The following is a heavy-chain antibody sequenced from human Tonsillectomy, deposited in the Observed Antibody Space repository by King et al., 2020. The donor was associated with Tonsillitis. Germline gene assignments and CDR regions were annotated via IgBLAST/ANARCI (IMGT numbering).Heavy chain of an antibody. Sequence: QLVQSGAEVKKPGSSVKVSCKASGGTFNSYAFSWVRQAPAHGLEWMGGIIPLFTTANYAQKFQGRVTISADDSTRTVYMDLSSLRSEDTAIYYGARALGYSYGLTDALDIWGQGTIVTVA. V-gene: IGHV1-69*12. CDR1: GGTFNSYA. CDR2: IIPLFTTA. D-gene: IGHD5-18*01. CDR3: ARALGYSYGLTDALDI. J-gene: IGHJ3*02.